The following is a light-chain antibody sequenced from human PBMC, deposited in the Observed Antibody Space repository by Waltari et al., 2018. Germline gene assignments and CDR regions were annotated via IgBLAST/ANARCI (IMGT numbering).Light chain of an antibody. CDR3: QSYTSSAV. J-gene: IGLJ3*02. CDR1: GGSIVNNY. V-gene: IGLV6-57*01. Sequence: NFLLTQPHSVSESPGTTVIISCTRSGGSIVNNYVQWYQHRPGSSPSIVIYEDDQRPSGVPDRFSGSIDSSSNSASLTISGRKTEDEADYYCQSYTSSAVFGGGTKLTV. CDR2: EDD.